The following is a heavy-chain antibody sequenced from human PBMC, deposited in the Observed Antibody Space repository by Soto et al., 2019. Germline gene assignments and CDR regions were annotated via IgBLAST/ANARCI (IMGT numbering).Heavy chain of an antibody. D-gene: IGHD3-10*01. J-gene: IGHJ6*02. CDR2: INPSGGST. CDR1: GYTFTSYY. V-gene: IGHV1-46*01. Sequence: ASVKVSCKASGYTFTSYYMHWVRQAPGQGLEWMGIINPSGGSTSYAQKFQGRVTMTRDTSTSTVYMELSSLRSEDTAVYYCARDWVTDSGSYYRPTWYYYYYYGMDVWGQGTTVTVSS. CDR3: ARDWVTDSGSYYRPTWYYYYYYGMDV.